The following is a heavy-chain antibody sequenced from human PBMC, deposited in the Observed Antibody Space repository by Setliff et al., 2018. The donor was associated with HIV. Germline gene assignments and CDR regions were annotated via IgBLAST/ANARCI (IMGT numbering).Heavy chain of an antibody. D-gene: IGHD6-6*01. CDR3: ARELNGHTSSHYYFGLDV. Sequence: PGGSLRLSCAASGFTVSSNSMTWVRQAPGKGLEWVANIKQDGSEKYYVDSVKGRFTISRDNAKNSLYLQMNSLRAEDTAVYYCARELNGHTSSHYYFGLDVWGQGTTVTVSS. V-gene: IGHV3-7*03. CDR2: IKQDGSEK. J-gene: IGHJ6*02. CDR1: GFTVSSNS.